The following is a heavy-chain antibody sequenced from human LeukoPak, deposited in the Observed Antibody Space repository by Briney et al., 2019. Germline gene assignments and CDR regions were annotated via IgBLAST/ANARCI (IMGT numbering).Heavy chain of an antibody. D-gene: IGHD3-22*01. CDR2: IYYSGST. Sequence: PSETLSLTCTVSGGSISSSSYYWGWIRQPPGKGLEWIGSIYYSGSTYYNPSLKSRVTISVDTSKNQSSLKLSSVTAADTAVYYCARAYYYDSSGYYGGAGFDYWGQGTLVTVSS. J-gene: IGHJ4*02. CDR3: ARAYYYDSSGYYGGAGFDY. V-gene: IGHV4-39*01. CDR1: GGSISSSSYY.